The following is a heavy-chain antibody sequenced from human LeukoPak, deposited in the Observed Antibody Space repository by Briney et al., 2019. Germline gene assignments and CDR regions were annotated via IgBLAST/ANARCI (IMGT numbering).Heavy chain of an antibody. CDR1: GYSFIGYY. CDR2: IDPNSGGT. Sequence: ASVKVSCTASGYSFIGYYMHWVRQAPGQGLEWMGRIDPNSGGTNYAQNFRGRVTVTRDTSITTAYMELSGLRSDDTAVYYCARAYSSSSTIDYWGQGTLVTVSS. V-gene: IGHV1-2*06. J-gene: IGHJ4*02. CDR3: ARAYSSSSTIDY. D-gene: IGHD6-6*01.